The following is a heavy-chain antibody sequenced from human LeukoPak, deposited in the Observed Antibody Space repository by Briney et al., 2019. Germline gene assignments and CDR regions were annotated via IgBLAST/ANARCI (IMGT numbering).Heavy chain of an antibody. CDR2: ISAYNGNT. J-gene: IGHJ2*01. CDR3: ARDRSVVVPAASEDWYFDL. Sequence: ASVKVSCKASGYTFTSYGISWVRQAPGQGLEWMGWISAYNGNTNYAQKLQGRVTMTTDTSTSTAYMELRSLRSEDTAVYYCARDRSVVVPAASEDWYFDLWGRGTLVTVSS. V-gene: IGHV1-18*01. CDR1: GYTFTSYG. D-gene: IGHD2-2*01.